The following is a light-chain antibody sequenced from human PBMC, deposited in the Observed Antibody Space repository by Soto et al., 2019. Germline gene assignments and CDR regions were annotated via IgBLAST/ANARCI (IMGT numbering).Light chain of an antibody. J-gene: IGKJ3*01. CDR3: QHYGSSPPFT. Sequence: EIVLTQSPDTLSLSPGERATLSCRASQSVSSSYLAWYQQKPGQAPRLLMYDASNRATGIPDRFSGSGSGTDFTLTISRLEPEDFAVYYCQHYGSSPPFTFGPGTKVDIK. CDR1: QSVSSSY. V-gene: IGKV3-20*01. CDR2: DAS.